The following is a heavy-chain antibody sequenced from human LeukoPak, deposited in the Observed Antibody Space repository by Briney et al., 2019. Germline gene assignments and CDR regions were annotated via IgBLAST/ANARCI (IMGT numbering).Heavy chain of an antibody. CDR1: GGSISSGSYY. Sequence: SQTLSLTCTVSGGSISSGSYYWSWIRQPAGKGLEWIGRIYTSGSTNYNPSLKSRVTISVDTSKNQFSLKLSSVTAADTAVYYCARDDRWELLCPDYWGQGTLVTVSS. V-gene: IGHV4-61*02. CDR2: IYTSGST. CDR3: ARDDRWELLCPDY. D-gene: IGHD1-26*01. J-gene: IGHJ4*02.